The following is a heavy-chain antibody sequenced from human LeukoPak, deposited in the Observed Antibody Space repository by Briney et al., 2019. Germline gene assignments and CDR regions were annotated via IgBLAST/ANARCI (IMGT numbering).Heavy chain of an antibody. CDR2: IYYSGST. V-gene: IGHV4-39*07. J-gene: IGHJ4*02. CDR1: GGSISSTSDY. D-gene: IGHD3-10*01. Sequence: SETLSLTCTVSGGSISSTSDYWGWIRQSPGKGLEWIGSIYYSGSTYYNPSLKSRVTISVDTSKNQFSLKLSSVTAADTAVYYCARAGRQYYYGSGSYYYWGQGTLVTVSP. CDR3: ARAGRQYYYGSGSYYY.